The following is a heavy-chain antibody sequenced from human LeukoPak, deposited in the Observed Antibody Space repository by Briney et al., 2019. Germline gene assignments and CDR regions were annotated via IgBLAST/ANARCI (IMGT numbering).Heavy chain of an antibody. CDR1: GYTFTGYY. J-gene: IGHJ5*02. V-gene: IGHV1-2*02. D-gene: IGHD3-22*01. CDR2: INPNSGGT. Sequence: ASVKVSCKASGYTFTGYYVHWVRQAPGQGLEWMGWINPNSGGTNYAQKFQGRVTMTRDTSISTAYMELSRLRSDDTAVYYCARALYDSSGIDPWGQGTLVTVSS. CDR3: ARALYDSSGIDP.